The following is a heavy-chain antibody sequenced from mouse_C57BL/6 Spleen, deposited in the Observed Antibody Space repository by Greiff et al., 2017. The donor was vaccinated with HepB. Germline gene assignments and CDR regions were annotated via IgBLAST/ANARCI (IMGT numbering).Heavy chain of an antibody. V-gene: IGHV1-42*01. Sequence: EVQLQQSGPELVKPGASVKISCKASGYSFTGYYMNWVKQSPEKSLEWIGEINPSTGGTTYNQKFKAKATLTVDKSSSTAYMQLKSLTSEDSAVYYGARSGSSAWFAYWGQGTLVTVSA. J-gene: IGHJ3*01. CDR3: ARSGSSAWFAY. CDR2: INPSTGGT. CDR1: GYSFTGYY.